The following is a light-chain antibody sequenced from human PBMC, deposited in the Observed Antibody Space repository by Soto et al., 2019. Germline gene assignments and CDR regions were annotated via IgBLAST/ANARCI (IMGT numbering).Light chain of an antibody. Sequence: EIVLTQSPATLSLSPGERVTLSCRASQSVSHYLVWYQHKPGQAPRLLIYDASNRATGIPARFSGSGSGTDFTLPISSLEHEDCAVYYCHQRSNWPRTFGGGTKVEIK. V-gene: IGKV3-11*01. CDR3: HQRSNWPRT. J-gene: IGKJ4*01. CDR2: DAS. CDR1: QSVSHY.